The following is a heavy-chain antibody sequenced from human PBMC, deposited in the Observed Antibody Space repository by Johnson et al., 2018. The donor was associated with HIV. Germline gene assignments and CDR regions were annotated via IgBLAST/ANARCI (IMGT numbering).Heavy chain of an antibody. D-gene: IGHD2/OR15-2a*01. CDR3: ARDCRNSTSCLAFDI. J-gene: IGHJ3*02. V-gene: IGHV3-30*03. CDR2: ISYDGSNK. CDR1: GFTFSSYG. Sequence: QVQLVESGGGVVQPGRSLRLSCAASGFTFSSYGMHWVRQAPGKGLEWVAVISYDGSNKYYADSVKGRFTISRDNSKNTVFLQMNSLRAEDTALYYCARDCRNSTSCLAFDIWGQGTRVTV.